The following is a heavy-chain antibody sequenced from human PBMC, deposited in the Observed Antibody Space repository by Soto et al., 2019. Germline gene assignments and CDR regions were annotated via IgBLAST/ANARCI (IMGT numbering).Heavy chain of an antibody. J-gene: IGHJ4*02. D-gene: IGHD3-10*01. CDR1: GFTFSAYV. CDR2: IWYDGSNK. V-gene: IGHV3-33*01. CDR3: ARGGRDRGVTDY. Sequence: QVQLVESGGGVVQPGRSLRLSCAASGFTFSAYVMHWVRQAPGKGLEWVAVIWYDGSNKYYADSVKGRFTISRDNSKNPLYLQRNSLRAEGTAVYYCARGGRDRGVTDYWGQGTLVTVSS.